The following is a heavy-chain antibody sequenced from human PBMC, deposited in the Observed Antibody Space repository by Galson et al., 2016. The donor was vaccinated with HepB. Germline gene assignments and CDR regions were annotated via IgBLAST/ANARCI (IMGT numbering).Heavy chain of an antibody. J-gene: IGHJ4*02. CDR3: ARRPPGSNTWYYFDY. CDR2: TYPGDSDT. CDR1: GYDFTKYW. V-gene: IGHV5-51*01. D-gene: IGHD6-13*01. Sequence: QSGAEVKKPGESLKISCRASGYDFTKYWIVWVRQMPGKGLEWMGTTYPGDSDTRYSPSFEGQVTISADTSIDTAHLQWSSLKASDSAMYYCARRPPGSNTWYYFDYWGQGTMVTVSS.